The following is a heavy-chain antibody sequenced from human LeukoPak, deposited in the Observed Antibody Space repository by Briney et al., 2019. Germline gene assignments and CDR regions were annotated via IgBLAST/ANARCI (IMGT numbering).Heavy chain of an antibody. CDR2: IKEDGSER. D-gene: IGHD3-3*01. Sequence: PGGSLRLSCEGSAFIFSGHWMNWVRQTPGKGLEWVASIKEDGSERQYVDSVKGRFTISRDNAKNSLYLHMNSLRADDTAVYYCTTDPPARPRPTYYDFWSGYFGPTDYYYYGMDVWGQGTTVTVSS. CDR1: AFIFSGHW. V-gene: IGHV3-7*01. J-gene: IGHJ6*02. CDR3: TTDPPARPRPTYYDFWSGYFGPTDYYYYGMDV.